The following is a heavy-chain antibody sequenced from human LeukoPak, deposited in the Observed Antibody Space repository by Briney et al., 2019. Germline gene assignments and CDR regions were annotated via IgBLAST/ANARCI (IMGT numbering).Heavy chain of an antibody. V-gene: IGHV3-30*04. CDR3: AKVSSGITMVRGVISN. J-gene: IGHJ4*02. CDR2: ILEDGRYQ. D-gene: IGHD3-10*01. Sequence: GGSLRLSCAASGFTFSNYIMHWVRQAPGKGLDWVAVILEDGRYQSYADSVKGRFTIPRDNSKNTLFLQMNSLRAEDTAVYYCAKVSSGITMVRGVISNWGQGTLVIVSS. CDR1: GFTFSNYI.